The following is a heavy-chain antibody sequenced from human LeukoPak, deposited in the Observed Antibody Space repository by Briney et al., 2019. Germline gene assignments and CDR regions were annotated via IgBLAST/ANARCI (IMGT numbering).Heavy chain of an antibody. CDR2: IKQDGSEK. J-gene: IGHJ6*03. D-gene: IGHD3-9*01. CDR1: GFTFSSYW. Sequence: GGSLRLSCAASGFTFSSYWMSWVRQAPGKGLEWVANIKQDGSEKYYVESVKGRFTISRDNAKNSLYLQMNSLRAEDTAVYYCTRHGPPYYDILTGYYMDYYYMDVWGKGTTVTISS. CDR3: TRHGPPYYDILTGYYMDYYYMDV. V-gene: IGHV3-7*01.